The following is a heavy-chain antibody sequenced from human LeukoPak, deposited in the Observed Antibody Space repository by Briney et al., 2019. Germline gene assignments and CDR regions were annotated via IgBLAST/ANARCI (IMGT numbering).Heavy chain of an antibody. CDR1: GGSISSNNW. Sequence: PSGTLSLTCAVSGGSISSNNWWSWVRQPPGKGLEWIGEIYHSGSTNYNPSLKSRVTISVDKSKNQFSLKLSSVTAADTAVYYCARWVEVAVAGLFDYWGQGTLVTVSS. CDR3: ARWVEVAVAGLFDY. V-gene: IGHV4-4*02. J-gene: IGHJ4*02. CDR2: IYHSGST. D-gene: IGHD6-19*01.